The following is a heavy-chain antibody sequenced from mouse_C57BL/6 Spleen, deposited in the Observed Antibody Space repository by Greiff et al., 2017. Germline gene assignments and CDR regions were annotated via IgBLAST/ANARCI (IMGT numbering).Heavy chain of an antibody. CDR1: GYTFTSYW. D-gene: IGHD1-1*01. CDR2: IHPNRGST. CDR3: ASLYYGSSYWYFDV. Sequence: QVQLQQPGAELVKPGASVKLSCKASGYTFTSYWMHWVKQRPGQGLAWIGMIHPNRGSTTYNEQFKSKATLTVDKSSSTAYMQLSSLTSEDSAVYYCASLYYGSSYWYFDVWGTGTTGTVSS. V-gene: IGHV1-64*01. J-gene: IGHJ1*03.